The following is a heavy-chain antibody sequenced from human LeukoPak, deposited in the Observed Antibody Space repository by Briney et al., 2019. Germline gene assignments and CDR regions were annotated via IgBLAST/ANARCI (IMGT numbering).Heavy chain of an antibody. D-gene: IGHD5-24*01. CDR1: GFTFSGSA. CDR2: IRSKANSYAT. J-gene: IGHJ4*02. CDR3: TRPVGGDGYKDTPKNFDY. V-gene: IGHV3-73*01. Sequence: GGSLRLSCAASGFTFSGSAMHWVRQASGKGLEWVGRIRSKANSYATAYAASVKGRFTISRDDSKNTAYLQMNSLKTEDTAVYYCTRPVGGDGYKDTPKNFDYWGQGTLVTVSS.